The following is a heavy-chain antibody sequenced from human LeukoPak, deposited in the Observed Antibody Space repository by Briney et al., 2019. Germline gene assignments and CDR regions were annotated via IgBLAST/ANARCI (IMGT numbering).Heavy chain of an antibody. CDR1: GYIFTSYN. CDR2: INPSGGST. J-gene: IGHJ4*02. V-gene: IGHV1-46*01. Sequence: ASVKVSCKASGYIFTSYNMNWVRQAPGQGLEWMGIINPSGGSTSYAQKFQGRVTMTRDTSTSTVYMELSSLRSEDTAVYYCARDPAHSGYSFDYWGQGTLVTVSS. CDR3: ARDPAHSGYSFDY. D-gene: IGHD3-22*01.